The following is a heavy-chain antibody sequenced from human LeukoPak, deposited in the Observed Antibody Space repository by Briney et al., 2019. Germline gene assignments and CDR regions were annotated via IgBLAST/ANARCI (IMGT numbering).Heavy chain of an antibody. Sequence: ASVKVSCKSSGYTFTGYYMHWVRQAPGQGLEWMAWINPNSGGTKYAQKFQGRVTMTRDTSISTAYMELSRLRFDDTAVYYCARLDSSGYLVLDLEHWGQGILVTISS. V-gene: IGHV1-2*02. CDR1: GYTFTGYY. CDR3: ARLDSSGYLVLDLEH. D-gene: IGHD3-22*01. J-gene: IGHJ1*01. CDR2: INPNSGGT.